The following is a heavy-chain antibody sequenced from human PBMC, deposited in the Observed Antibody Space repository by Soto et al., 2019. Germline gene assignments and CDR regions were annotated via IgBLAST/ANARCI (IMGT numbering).Heavy chain of an antibody. CDR2: ISYDGGNR. CDR1: GFTFGSFA. D-gene: IGHD3-22*01. CDR3: ARDPDINAYYVFDY. V-gene: IGHV3-30-3*01. Sequence: GGSLRLSCAASGFTFGSFAMHWVRQAPGKGLEWVAVISYDGGNRYYADSVKGRFTISRDNFKNTLYLQMNSLRAEDTAVYYCARDPDINAYYVFDYWGQGTLVTVPS. J-gene: IGHJ4*02.